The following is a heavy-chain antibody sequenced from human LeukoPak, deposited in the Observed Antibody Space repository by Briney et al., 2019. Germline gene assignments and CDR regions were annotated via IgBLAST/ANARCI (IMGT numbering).Heavy chain of an antibody. D-gene: IGHD6-13*01. Sequence: SETLSLTCTVSGGSIGSGSYYWSWIRQPAGKGLEWIGRIYTSGSTNYNPSLKSRVTISVDTSKNQFSLKLSSVTAADTAVYYCARESYSSSWCFDYWGQGTLVTVSS. CDR1: GGSIGSGSYY. V-gene: IGHV4-61*02. CDR2: IYTSGST. J-gene: IGHJ4*02. CDR3: ARESYSSSWCFDY.